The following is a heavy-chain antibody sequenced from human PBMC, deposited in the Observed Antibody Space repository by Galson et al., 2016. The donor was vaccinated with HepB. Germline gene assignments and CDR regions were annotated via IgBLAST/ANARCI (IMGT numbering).Heavy chain of an antibody. D-gene: IGHD3-22*01. V-gene: IGHV3-23*01. CDR3: EGYSDPFDI. CDR2: IVAGGNT. Sequence: SLRLSCAASGFTLAGQGMSWVRQAPGKGLECVSDIVAGGNTYYADSVKGRFTISRDTSKNTLYLQMNNLRAEDTAIYYCEGYSDPFDIWGQGTMVTVSS. J-gene: IGHJ3*02. CDR1: GFTLAGQG.